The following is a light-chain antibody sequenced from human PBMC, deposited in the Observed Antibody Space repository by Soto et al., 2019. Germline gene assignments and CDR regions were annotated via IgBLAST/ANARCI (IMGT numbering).Light chain of an antibody. J-gene: IGKJ1*01. Sequence: DIQMTPSPSTLSASLGDRVPITCRASQSISSWLAWYQQKPGKAPKLLIYKASSLESGVPSRFSGSGSGTEFTLTISSLQPDDFATYYCQQYNSYWTFGQGTKVDI. CDR1: QSISSW. CDR3: QQYNSYWT. CDR2: KAS. V-gene: IGKV1-5*03.